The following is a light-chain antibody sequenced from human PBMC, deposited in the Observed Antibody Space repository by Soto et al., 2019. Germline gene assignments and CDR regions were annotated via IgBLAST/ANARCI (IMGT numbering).Light chain of an antibody. Sequence: QSVLTQPPSVSGAPGQRVTISCTGSSSNIGAGYDVHWYQQIPGTAPKLLIYSNNNRPSGVPDRFSGSKSGTSASLAITELQAEDEADYYCQSYDSSRSVVFGGGTQLTVL. CDR3: QSYDSSRSVV. V-gene: IGLV1-40*01. CDR1: SSNIGAGYD. CDR2: SNN. J-gene: IGLJ2*01.